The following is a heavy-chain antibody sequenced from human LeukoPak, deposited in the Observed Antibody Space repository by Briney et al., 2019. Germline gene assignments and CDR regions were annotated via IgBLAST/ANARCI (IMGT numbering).Heavy chain of an antibody. CDR3: AGSGADAFDI. CDR2: INPSGGST. J-gene: IGHJ3*02. Sequence: ASVKVSCKAYGYTFTSYYMHWVRQAPGQGLEWMGIINPSGGSTSYAQKFQGRVTMTRDTSTSTVYMELTSLRSEDTAVYYCAGSGADAFDIWGQGTMVTVSS. V-gene: IGHV1-46*01. CDR1: GYTFTSYY.